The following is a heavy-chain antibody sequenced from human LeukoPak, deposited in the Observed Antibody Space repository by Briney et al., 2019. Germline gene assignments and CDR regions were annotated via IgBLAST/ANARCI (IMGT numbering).Heavy chain of an antibody. CDR2: IYYSGST. J-gene: IGHJ6*02. Sequence: SETLSLTCTVSGGSISSYYWRWIRQPPGKGLEWIGYIYYSGSTDYNPSLKSRVTISVDTSKNQFSLKLSSVTAADTAVYYCARGYYFCSGGSCYYYGMDVWGQGTTVTVSS. V-gene: IGHV4-59*01. D-gene: IGHD2-15*01. CDR1: GGSISSYY. CDR3: ARGYYFCSGGSCYYYGMDV.